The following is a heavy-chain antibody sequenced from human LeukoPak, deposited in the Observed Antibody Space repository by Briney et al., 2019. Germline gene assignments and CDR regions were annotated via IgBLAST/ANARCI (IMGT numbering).Heavy chain of an antibody. CDR3: ARDGLDTAMAYYYYGMDV. D-gene: IGHD5-18*01. CDR1: GYTFTSYG. Sequence: ASVKVSCKASGYTFTSYGISWVRQAPGQGLEWMGWISAYNGNTNYAQKLQGRVTMTTDTSTSTAYMELGSLRSDDTAVYYCARDGLDTAMAYYYYGMDVWGQGTTVTVSS. J-gene: IGHJ6*02. V-gene: IGHV1-18*01. CDR2: ISAYNGNT.